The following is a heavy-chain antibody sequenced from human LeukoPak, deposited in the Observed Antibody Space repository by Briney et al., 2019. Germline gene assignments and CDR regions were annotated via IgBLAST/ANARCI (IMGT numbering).Heavy chain of an antibody. V-gene: IGHV1-69*13. CDR1: GGTLSTYA. CDR2: IIPVFQTA. Sequence: SVKVSCKASGGTLSTYAFTWVRQAPGQGLEWMGGIIPVFQTADSAQKFQGRVTMTADESTGIVHMELSSLTYDDTAVYYCARDWGPRVKASYDLWGQGTMVTVSS. J-gene: IGHJ3*01. D-gene: IGHD3-16*01. CDR3: ARDWGPRVKASYDL.